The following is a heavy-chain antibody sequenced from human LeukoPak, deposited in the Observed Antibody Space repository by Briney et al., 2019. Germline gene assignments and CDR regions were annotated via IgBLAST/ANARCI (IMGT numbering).Heavy chain of an antibody. Sequence: PGGSLRLSCAASGFTFSSYGMHWVRQAPGKGLEWVVVIWYDGTYKYYADSVKGRFTISRDNSKNTLYLQMNSLRAEDTAVYYCARDPYGSGSLDYWGQGTLVTVSS. V-gene: IGHV3-33*01. CDR2: IWYDGTYK. J-gene: IGHJ4*02. CDR1: GFTFSSYG. CDR3: ARDPYGSGSLDY. D-gene: IGHD3-10*01.